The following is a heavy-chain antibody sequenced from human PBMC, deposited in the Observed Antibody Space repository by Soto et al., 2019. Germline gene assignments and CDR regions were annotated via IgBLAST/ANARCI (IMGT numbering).Heavy chain of an antibody. Sequence: QITLKESGPALVKPTQTLTLTCTFSGFSLNTSGLAVGWTRQHPGEALEWLAVIYWDDDTRYSPSLKNRLTITKDTSEKRVVLTMTNMDPVDTATYYCAHHIDGDSPRFDYWGQGTLVTVSS. CDR3: AHHIDGDSPRFDY. J-gene: IGHJ4*02. D-gene: IGHD4-17*01. CDR1: GFSLNTSGLA. V-gene: IGHV2-5*02. CDR2: IYWDDDT.